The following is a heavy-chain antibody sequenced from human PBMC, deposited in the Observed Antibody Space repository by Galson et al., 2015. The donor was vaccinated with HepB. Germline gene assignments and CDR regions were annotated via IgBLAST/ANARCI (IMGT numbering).Heavy chain of an antibody. CDR3: ARGLWELPYAEYFQH. J-gene: IGHJ1*01. CDR1: GFTFSSYA. V-gene: IGHV3-30-3*01. D-gene: IGHD1-26*01. Sequence: SLRPSCAASGFTFSSYAMHWVRQAPGKGLEWVAVISYDGSNKYYADSVKGRFTISRDNSKNTLYLQMNSLRAEDTAVYYCARGLWELPYAEYFQHWGQGTLVTVSS. CDR2: ISYDGSNK.